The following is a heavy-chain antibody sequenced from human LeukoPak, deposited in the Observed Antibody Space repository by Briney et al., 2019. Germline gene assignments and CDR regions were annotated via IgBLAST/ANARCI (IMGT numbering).Heavy chain of an antibody. CDR1: GYTFSNHW. V-gene: IGHV5-51*01. D-gene: IGHD3-22*01. CDR2: IYPADSDS. J-gene: IGHJ4*02. Sequence: GESLKISCKGSGYTFSNHWIAWVRQMPGKGLEWMGIIYPADSDSRYSPSFQGQVTISVDRSINTAYLQWSSLKASDTAMYYCAIRSYYDTRGYYYFDYWGQGTLVTVSA. CDR3: AIRSYYDTRGYYYFDY.